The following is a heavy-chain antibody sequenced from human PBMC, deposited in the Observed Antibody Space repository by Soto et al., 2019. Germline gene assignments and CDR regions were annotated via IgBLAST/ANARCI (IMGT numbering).Heavy chain of an antibody. D-gene: IGHD4-17*01. CDR1: GGSFSGYY. CDR2: INHSGST. Sequence: SETLSLTCAVYGGSFSGYYWSWIRQPPGKGLEWIGEINHSGSTNYNPSLKSRVTISVDTSKNQFSLKLSSVTAADTAVYYCAVDYGGNSGGYWGQGNLVTVSS. CDR3: AVDYGGNSGGY. J-gene: IGHJ4*02. V-gene: IGHV4-34*01.